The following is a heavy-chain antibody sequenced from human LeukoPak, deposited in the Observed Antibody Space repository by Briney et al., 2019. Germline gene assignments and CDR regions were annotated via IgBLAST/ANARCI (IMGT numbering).Heavy chain of an antibody. CDR3: ASNVLLWFGDFDY. CDR2: ISSSSSYI. V-gene: IGHV3-21*01. J-gene: IGHJ4*02. CDR1: GFTFSSHS. Sequence: GGSLRLSCAASGFTFSSHSMNWVRQAPGKGLEWVSSISSSSSYIYYADSVKGRFTISRDNAKNSLYLQMNSLRAEDTAVYYCASNVLLWFGDFDYWGQGTLVTVSS. D-gene: IGHD3-10*01.